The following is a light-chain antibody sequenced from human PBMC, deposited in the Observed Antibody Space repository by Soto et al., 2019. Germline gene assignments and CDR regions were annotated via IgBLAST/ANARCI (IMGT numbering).Light chain of an antibody. V-gene: IGKV3-20*01. CDR1: QSVNSNY. J-gene: IGKJ4*01. CDR3: QQYGGSPLVT. CDR2: GAS. Sequence: EVVLTQSPGTLSLSPGERATLSCRASQSVNSNYLAWYQQKPGQAPRLLISGASSMATGIPDRFSGSGSGRDFLLTISRLEPEDFAVYYCQQYGGSPLVTFGGGTKVELK.